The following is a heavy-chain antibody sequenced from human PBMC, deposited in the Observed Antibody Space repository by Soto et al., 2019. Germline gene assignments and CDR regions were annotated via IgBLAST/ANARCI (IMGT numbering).Heavy chain of an antibody. D-gene: IGHD6-13*01. CDR1: GFTFSSYG. V-gene: IGHV3-33*01. Sequence: GGSLRLSCAASGFTFSSYGMHWVRQAPDKGLEWVAVIWYDGSNKYYADSVKGRFTISRDNSKNTLYLQMNSLRAEDTAVYYCARDWERAAAGNSPLDYWGQGTLVTVSS. CDR3: ARDWERAAAGNSPLDY. J-gene: IGHJ4*02. CDR2: IWYDGSNK.